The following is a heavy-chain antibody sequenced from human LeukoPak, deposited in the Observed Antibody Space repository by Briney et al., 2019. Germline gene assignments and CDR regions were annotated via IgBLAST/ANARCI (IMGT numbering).Heavy chain of an antibody. Sequence: GGSLRLSCSDSGCTFTSHVMHWVRQAPGKGLQYVSGISMNVQTTYYAGSVKGRFTISRDSSKNTVYLQMNSLTAEDTAVYYCVREGLERRTNFDYWGQGTLVSVSS. CDR2: ISMNVQTT. J-gene: IGHJ4*02. CDR1: GCTFTSHV. V-gene: IGHV3-64D*06. CDR3: VREGLERRTNFDY. D-gene: IGHD1-1*01.